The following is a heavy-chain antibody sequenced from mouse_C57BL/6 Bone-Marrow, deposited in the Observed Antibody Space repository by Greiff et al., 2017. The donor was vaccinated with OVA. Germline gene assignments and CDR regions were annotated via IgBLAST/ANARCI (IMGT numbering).Heavy chain of an antibody. D-gene: IGHD4-1*01. CDR1: GFNIKDDY. J-gene: IGHJ2*01. V-gene: IGHV14-4*01. CDR3: TNWKDY. Sequence: EVQLQQSGAELVRPGASVKLSCTASGFNIKDDYMHWVKQRPEQGLEWIGWLDPENGDTAYASKFQGKATITADTSSNTAYLQLSSLASEDTAVYYCTNWKDYWGQGTTLTVSS. CDR2: LDPENGDT.